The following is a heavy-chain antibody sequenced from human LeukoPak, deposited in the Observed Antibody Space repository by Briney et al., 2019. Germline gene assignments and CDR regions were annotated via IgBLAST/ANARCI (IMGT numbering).Heavy chain of an antibody. CDR2: IYHSGST. V-gene: IGHV4-39*07. CDR1: GGSISSYY. J-gene: IGHJ4*02. CDR3: ARARTPDYDFWSGYSAGFDY. Sequence: SETLSLTCTVSGGSISSYYWGWIRQPPGKGLEWIGSIYHSGSTYYNPSLKSRVTISVDTSKNQFSLKLSSVTAADTAVYYCARARTPDYDFWSGYSAGFDYWGQGTLVTVSS. D-gene: IGHD3-3*01.